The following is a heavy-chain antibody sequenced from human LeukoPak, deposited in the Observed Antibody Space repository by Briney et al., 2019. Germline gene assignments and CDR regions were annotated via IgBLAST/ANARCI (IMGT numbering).Heavy chain of an antibody. Sequence: SETLSLTCTVSGGSISSSSYYWGWIRQPPGKGLEWIGSIYYSGSTYYNPSLKSRVTISVDTSKNQFSLKLSSVTAADTAVYYCARRPEFTNQYYYYMDVWGKGTTVTVSS. V-gene: IGHV4-39*01. CDR1: GGSISSSSYY. CDR3: ARRPEFTNQYYYYMDV. J-gene: IGHJ6*03. CDR2: IYYSGST.